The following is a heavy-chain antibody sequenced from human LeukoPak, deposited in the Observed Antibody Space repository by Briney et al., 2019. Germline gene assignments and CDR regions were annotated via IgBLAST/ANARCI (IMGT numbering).Heavy chain of an antibody. V-gene: IGHV3-30*04. CDR1: GFTFSSYA. CDR3: AREGSTSCHFDY. J-gene: IGHJ4*02. D-gene: IGHD2-2*01. CDR2: ISYDGSNK. Sequence: GGSLRLSCAAPGFTFSSYAMHWVRQAPGKGLEWVAVISYDGSNKYYADSVKGRFTISRDNSKNTLYLQMNSLRAEDTAVYYCAREGSTSCHFDYWGQGTLVTVSS.